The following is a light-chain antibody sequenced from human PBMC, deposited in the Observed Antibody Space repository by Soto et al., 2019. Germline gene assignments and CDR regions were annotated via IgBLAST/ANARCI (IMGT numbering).Light chain of an antibody. CDR2: YDD. Sequence: QSVLTQPPSVSDAPRQRVTISCSGSSSNIGNNAVNWYQQLPGKAPKLLIYYDDLLPSGVSDRFSGSESGTSASLAIGGLQSEDDSGYYCAAWDDSLNGYVFGTGTQLSVL. CDR1: SSNIGNNA. J-gene: IGLJ1*01. CDR3: AAWDDSLNGYV. V-gene: IGLV1-36*01.